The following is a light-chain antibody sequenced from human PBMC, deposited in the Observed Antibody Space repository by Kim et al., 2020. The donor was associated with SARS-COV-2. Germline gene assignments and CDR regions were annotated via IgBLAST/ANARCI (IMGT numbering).Light chain of an antibody. CDR1: QFIRAY. CDR2: TAS. CDR3: QQSYRTPYT. Sequence: SASVGDRVTITCRTSQFIRAYLNWYQQKPGKAPKVLIYTASSLRSGVPSRFRGSGSGTEFTLTISSLQPEDFATYYCQQSYRTPYTFGQGTKLEI. V-gene: IGKV1-39*01. J-gene: IGKJ2*01.